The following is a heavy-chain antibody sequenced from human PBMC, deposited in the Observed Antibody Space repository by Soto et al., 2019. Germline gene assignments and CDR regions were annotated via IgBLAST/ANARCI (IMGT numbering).Heavy chain of an antibody. CDR3: AAPTKALRGYYYCIDV. D-gene: IGHD3-16*02. J-gene: IGHJ6*02. CDR2: IIRNFGRA. V-gene: IGHV1-69*12. CDR1: GGTFSSYA. Sequence: QVQLVQSGAEVKKPGSSVKVSCKASGGTFSSYAISWVRQAPGQGLEWVGGIIRNFGRANYAQTVQGRVTITADESTSTAYMELSSLRSEDTAVYYCAAPTKALRGYYYCIDVWGQGTTVTVSS.